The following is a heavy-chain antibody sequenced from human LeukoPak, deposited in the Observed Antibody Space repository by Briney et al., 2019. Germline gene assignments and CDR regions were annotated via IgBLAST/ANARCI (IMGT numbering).Heavy chain of an antibody. CDR1: GYSISSGYY. D-gene: IGHD6-13*01. V-gene: IGHV4-38-2*02. Sequence: SETLSLTCTVSGYSISSGYYWGWIRQPPGKGLEWIGSIYHSGSTYYNPSLKSRVTISVDTSKNQFSLKLSSVTAADTAVYYCARVPYSSSWADYWGQGTLVTVSS. CDR2: IYHSGST. J-gene: IGHJ4*02. CDR3: ARVPYSSSWADY.